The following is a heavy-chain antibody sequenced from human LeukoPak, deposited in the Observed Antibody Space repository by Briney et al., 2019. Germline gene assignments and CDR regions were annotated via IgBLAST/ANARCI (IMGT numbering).Heavy chain of an antibody. CDR3: ARDVRGGGQLLSGIDY. CDR2: IDPSGGST. V-gene: IGHV1-46*01. D-gene: IGHD2-2*01. Sequence: ASVTVSCTASGYTFTSYYMHWVRQAPGQGLEWMGLIDPSGGSTSYAQKFQGRVTMTRDTSTSTVYMELSSLRSEDTAVYYCARDVRGGGQLLSGIDYWGQGTLVTVSS. CDR1: GYTFTSYY. J-gene: IGHJ4*02.